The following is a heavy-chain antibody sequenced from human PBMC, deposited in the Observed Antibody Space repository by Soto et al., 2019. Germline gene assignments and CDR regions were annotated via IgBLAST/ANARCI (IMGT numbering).Heavy chain of an antibody. Sequence: AAVKVSCKASGYRFTDRYMHWVRHAPGQGLEWMGWINPNSGGTNYAQNFQGWVTMTRDTSISTAYMELSRLRSDDTAIYYCAKGKFYDSTGYYLDYWGQGTLVTVSS. J-gene: IGHJ4*02. CDR2: INPNSGGT. CDR1: GYRFTDRY. V-gene: IGHV1-2*04. D-gene: IGHD3-22*01. CDR3: AKGKFYDSTGYYLDY.